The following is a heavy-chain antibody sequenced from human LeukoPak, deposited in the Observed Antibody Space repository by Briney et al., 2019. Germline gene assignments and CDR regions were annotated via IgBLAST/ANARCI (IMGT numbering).Heavy chain of an antibody. CDR1: GFTFSSYS. Sequence: GGSLRLSCAASGFTFSSYSMNWVRQAPGKGLEWVSSISSSSSYIYYADSVKGRFTISRDNAKNSLYLQMNSLRAEDTAVYYCARDLVDYGDLFDYWGQGTLVTVSS. CDR2: ISSSSSYI. D-gene: IGHD4-17*01. CDR3: ARDLVDYGDLFDY. J-gene: IGHJ4*02. V-gene: IGHV3-21*01.